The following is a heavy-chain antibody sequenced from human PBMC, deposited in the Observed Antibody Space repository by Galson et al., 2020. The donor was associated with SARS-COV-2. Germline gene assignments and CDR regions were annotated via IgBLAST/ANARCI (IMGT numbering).Heavy chain of an antibody. CDR2: IIPIFGTA. D-gene: IGHD2-2*01. J-gene: IGHJ6*03. V-gene: IGHV1-69*13. CDR1: GGTFSSYA. CDR3: ARAGWGYCSSTSCYDPYYYYYMDV. Sequence: SVKVSCKASGGTFSSYAISWVRQAPGQGLEWMGGIIPIFGTANYAQKFQGRVTITADESTSTAYMELSSLRSEDTAVYYCARAGWGYCSSTSCYDPYYYYYMDVWGKGTTVTGSS.